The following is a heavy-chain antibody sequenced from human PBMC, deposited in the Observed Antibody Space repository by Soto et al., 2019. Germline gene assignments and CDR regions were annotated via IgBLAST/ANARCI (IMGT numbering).Heavy chain of an antibody. J-gene: IGHJ4*02. CDR3: ASLQTSGWYGVH. CDR1: GYSFTGYS. V-gene: IGHV1-2*02. CDR2: IYPNSGDT. Sequence: QVQLVQSGADVKQPGASVKVSCKASGYSFTGYSIHWLLQAPGQGLEWMGWIYPNSGDTKSAQKFQGRLTLTRDTSITTAYMELSSLRSDDTARYDCASLQTSGWYGVHWGQGTLVTVSS. D-gene: IGHD6-19*01.